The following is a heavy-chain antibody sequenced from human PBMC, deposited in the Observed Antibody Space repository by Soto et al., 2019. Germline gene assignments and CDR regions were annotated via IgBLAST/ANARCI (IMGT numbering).Heavy chain of an antibody. D-gene: IGHD2-15*01. CDR3: VRYCSGGSCYPSHYYYYIDV. Sequence: GGSLRLSCAASGFTFSNYWMSWVRQAPGKGPEWVASIKQEGSDKYYVDSVKGRFTISRDNAKNSLFLQMNSLRAEDTAVYYCVRYCSGGSCYPSHYYYYIDVWGKGTTVTVSS. V-gene: IGHV3-7*01. J-gene: IGHJ6*03. CDR1: GFTFSNYW. CDR2: IKQEGSDK.